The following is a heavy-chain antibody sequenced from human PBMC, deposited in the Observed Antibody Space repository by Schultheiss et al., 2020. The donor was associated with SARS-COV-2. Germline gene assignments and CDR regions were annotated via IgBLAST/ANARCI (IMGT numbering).Heavy chain of an antibody. CDR2: ISYDGSNK. CDR1: GFTFGDYA. D-gene: IGHD4-11*01. J-gene: IGHJ4*02. Sequence: GGSLRLSCTASGFTFGDYAMSWFRQAPGKGLEWVAVISYDGSNKYYADSVKGRFTISRDTSKNTLYLQMSSLRAEDTAVYYCAKAFTVTWPHRFDYWGQGTLVTVSS. V-gene: IGHV3-30*04. CDR3: AKAFTVTWPHRFDY.